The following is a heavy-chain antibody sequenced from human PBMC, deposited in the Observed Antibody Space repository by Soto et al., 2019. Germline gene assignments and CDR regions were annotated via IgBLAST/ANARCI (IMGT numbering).Heavy chain of an antibody. CDR1: GFTFSSYE. D-gene: IGHD6-13*01. CDR2: ISSSGSTI. V-gene: IGHV3-48*03. Sequence: PVGSLRLSCAASGFTFSSYEMNWFRQAPGNGLEWVSYISSSGSTIYYADSVKGRFTISRDNAKNSLYLQMNSLRAEDTAVYYCARCFGSSWYYYGMDVWGQGTTVTVSS. CDR3: ARCFGSSWYYYGMDV. J-gene: IGHJ6*02.